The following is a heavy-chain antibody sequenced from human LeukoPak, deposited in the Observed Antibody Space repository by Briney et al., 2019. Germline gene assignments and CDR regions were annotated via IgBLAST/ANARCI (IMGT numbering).Heavy chain of an antibody. D-gene: IGHD3-22*01. Sequence: GGSLRLSCAASGFTFDDYGMSWVRQAPGKGLEWVSGINWNGGSTGYADSVKGRFTISRDNAKNSLYLQMNSLRAEDTALYHCARSDSSGYYHTWFDPWGQGTLVTVSS. V-gene: IGHV3-20*01. CDR2: INWNGGST. CDR1: GFTFDDYG. J-gene: IGHJ5*02. CDR3: ARSDSSGYYHTWFDP.